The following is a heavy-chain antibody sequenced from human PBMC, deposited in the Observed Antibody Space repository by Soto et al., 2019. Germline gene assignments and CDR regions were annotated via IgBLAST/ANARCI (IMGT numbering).Heavy chain of an antibody. Sequence: GSLRLSCVASGLAFGSRAMSWVRQAPGEGLQWIATITDNGGDAKYADSVRGRFVISRDNSKKTLYLQMTSLTAEDSAMYFCARGSTESYPGSRIFDFWGRGTLVTVSS. CDR1: GLAFGSRA. J-gene: IGHJ4*02. CDR2: ITDNGGDA. D-gene: IGHD3-10*01. V-gene: IGHV3-23*01. CDR3: ARGSTESYPGSRIFDF.